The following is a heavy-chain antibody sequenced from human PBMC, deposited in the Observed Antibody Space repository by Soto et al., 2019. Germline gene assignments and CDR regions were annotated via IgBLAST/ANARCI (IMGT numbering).Heavy chain of an antibody. D-gene: IGHD4-17*01. V-gene: IGHV4-4*07. J-gene: IGHJ4*02. CDR2: IYTSGST. CDR3: ARDLSGDYGDYYFDY. Sequence: PSEPLSLTCTVSGGSVSSHYWSWIRQPSGKGLEWIGRIYTSGSTNYNPSLKSRVTMSVDTSKNQFSLKLSSVTAADTAVYYCARDLSGDYGDYYFDYWGQGTLVTVPS. CDR1: GGSVSSHY.